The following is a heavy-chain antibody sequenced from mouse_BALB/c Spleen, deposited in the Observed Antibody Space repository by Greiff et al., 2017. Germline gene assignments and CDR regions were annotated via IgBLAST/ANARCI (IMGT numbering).Heavy chain of an antibody. J-gene: IGHJ1*01. CDR3: AREDDGYYWYFDV. Sequence: EVQLQESGPGLVKPSQSLSLTCTVTGYSITSDYAWNWIRQFPGNKLEWMGYISYSGSTSYNPSLKSRISITRDTSKHQFFLQLNSVTTEDTATYYCAREDDGYYWYFDVWGAGTTVTVSS. CDR2: ISYSGST. V-gene: IGHV3-2*02. CDR1: GYSITSDYA. D-gene: IGHD2-3*01.